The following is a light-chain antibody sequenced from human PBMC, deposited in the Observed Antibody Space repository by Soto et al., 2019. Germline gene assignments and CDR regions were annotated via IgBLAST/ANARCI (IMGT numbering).Light chain of an antibody. CDR3: HQYGRLTAK. CDR1: QSISRY. CDR2: GAT. Sequence: VFKHPVGILSIYTFHTTAPSFRASQSISRYLAWYQQKPGQGPRLLIYGATSRATGIPDRFSGSGSGTDFTLTISRLEPEDFAVYYCHQYGRLTAKFGEGTKVDIK. J-gene: IGKJ1*01. V-gene: IGKV3-20*01.